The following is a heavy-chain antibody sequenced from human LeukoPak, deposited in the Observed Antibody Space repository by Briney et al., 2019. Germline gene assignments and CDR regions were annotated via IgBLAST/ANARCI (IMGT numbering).Heavy chain of an antibody. V-gene: IGHV4-39*01. D-gene: IGHD3-22*01. Sequence: SETLSLTCTVSGGSISSISHYWGWIRQPPGKVLEWIGSIYYSGNTYYNPSLKSRVTISVDTSKNQFSLKLTSVTAADTAVYYCARHLSGSGNWFYPWGQGTLVTVSS. CDR1: GGSISSISHY. J-gene: IGHJ5*02. CDR2: IYYSGNT. CDR3: ARHLSGSGNWFYP.